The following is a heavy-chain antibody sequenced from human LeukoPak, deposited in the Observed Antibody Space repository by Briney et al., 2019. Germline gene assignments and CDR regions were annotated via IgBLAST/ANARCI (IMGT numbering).Heavy chain of an antibody. D-gene: IGHD2-2*01. CDR2: ISSSSSYI. J-gene: IGHJ3*02. Sequence: GGSLRLSCAASGFTFSSYSMNWVRQAPGKGLEWVSSISSSSSYIYYADSVKGRFTISRDNAKNSLYLQMNSLRAEDTAVYYCARTVVVPAAHDAFDIWGQGTMVTVSS. V-gene: IGHV3-21*01. CDR1: GFTFSSYS. CDR3: ARTVVVPAAHDAFDI.